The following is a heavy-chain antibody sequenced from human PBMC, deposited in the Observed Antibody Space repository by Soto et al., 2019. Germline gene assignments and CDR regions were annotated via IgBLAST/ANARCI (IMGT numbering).Heavy chain of an antibody. Sequence: PGGSLRLSCAASGFSFRTYAMGWVRQAPGKGLEWVSVMSNSGDLTYYADPVKGRFTISRDNSRNTLYLQVNSLRAEDTAVYYCAKDQTDATLFDYWGQGTLVTVSS. CDR3: AKDQTDATLFDY. CDR1: GFSFRTYA. D-gene: IGHD1-1*01. CDR2: MSNSGDLT. J-gene: IGHJ4*02. V-gene: IGHV3-23*01.